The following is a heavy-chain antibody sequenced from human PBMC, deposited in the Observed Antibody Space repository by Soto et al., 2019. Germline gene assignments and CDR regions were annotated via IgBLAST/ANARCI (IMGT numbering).Heavy chain of an antibody. J-gene: IGHJ4*02. CDR1: GCNFSSYG. CDR3: AREFLDIVVVPAATSSYYFDY. D-gene: IGHD2-2*01. V-gene: IGHV3-33*01. Sequence: SQRLSYTASGCNFSSYGMHWVRQAPGKGLEWVAVIWYDGSNKYYADSVKGRFTISRDNSKNTLYLQMNSLRAEDTAVYYCAREFLDIVVVPAATSSYYFDYWGQGTLVTVSS. CDR2: IWYDGSNK.